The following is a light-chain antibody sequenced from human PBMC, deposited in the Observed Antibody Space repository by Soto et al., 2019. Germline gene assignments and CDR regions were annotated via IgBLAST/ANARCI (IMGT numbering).Light chain of an antibody. CDR3: LQHNSYPLT. CDR1: QGISSS. Sequence: DIQMTQSPSVMSASVGDRVTITCRASQGISSSLAWFQQKPGEVPKRLISSASSLQSGVPSRFSGSGSGTEFTLTISSLQPEDFATYYCLQHNSYPLTFGGGTKVDIK. J-gene: IGKJ4*01. CDR2: SAS. V-gene: IGKV1-17*03.